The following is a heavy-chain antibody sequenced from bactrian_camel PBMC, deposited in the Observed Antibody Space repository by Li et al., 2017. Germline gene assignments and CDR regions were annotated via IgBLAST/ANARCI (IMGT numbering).Heavy chain of an antibody. Sequence: HVQLVESGGGSVQAGGSLRLSCTASGFTLHDSDMGWYRQAPGNECELVSTISSEGAPYYADSAKGRFTISKGNGKLTLSLQMDSLKPEDTATYYCVTNADSYAVRCGLSQSAYTYWGQ. CDR3: VTNADSYAVRCGLSQSAYTY. CDR2: ISSEGAP. D-gene: IGHD3*01. CDR1: GFTLHDSD. J-gene: IGHJ4*01. V-gene: IGHV3S55*01.